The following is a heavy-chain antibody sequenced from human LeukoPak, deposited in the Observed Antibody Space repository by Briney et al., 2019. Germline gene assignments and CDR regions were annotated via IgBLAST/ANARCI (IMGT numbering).Heavy chain of an antibody. CDR1: GYTFTGYY. J-gene: IGHJ6*03. CDR2: INPNSGGT. Sequence: GASVKVSCKASGYTFTGYYMHWVRQAPGQGLEWMGWINPNSGGTNYAQKFQGRVTMTRDTSISTAYMELSRLRSDDTAVYYCARNVGGSDENYYYYYMDVWGKGTTVTVSS. V-gene: IGHV1-2*02. CDR3: ARNVGGSDENYYYYYMDV.